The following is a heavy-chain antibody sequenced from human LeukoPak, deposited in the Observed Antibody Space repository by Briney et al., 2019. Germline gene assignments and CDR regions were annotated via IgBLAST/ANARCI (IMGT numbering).Heavy chain of an antibody. CDR2: ISGSGGST. CDR1: GFTFSSYA. CDR3: ARVAHHDILTGPARDYYYYMDV. J-gene: IGHJ6*03. D-gene: IGHD3-9*01. V-gene: IGHV3-23*01. Sequence: HTGGSLRLSCAASGFTFSSYAMSWVRQAPGKGLEWVSAISGSGGSTYYADSVKGRFTISRDNSKNTLYLQMNSLRAEDTAVYYCARVAHHDILTGPARDYYYYMDVWGKGTTVTVSS.